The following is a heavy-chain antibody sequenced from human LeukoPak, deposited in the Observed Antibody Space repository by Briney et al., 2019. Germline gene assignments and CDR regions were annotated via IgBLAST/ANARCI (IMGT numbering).Heavy chain of an antibody. J-gene: IGHJ4*02. Sequence: SVKVSCKASGYTFTGYYMHWVRQAPGQGLEWMGGIIPIFGTANYAQKFQGRVTITADESTSTAYMELSSLRSEDTAVYYCARDKGAVVDYWGQGTLVTVSS. CDR3: ARDKGAVVDY. CDR1: GYTFTGYY. D-gene: IGHD2-15*01. V-gene: IGHV1-69*13. CDR2: IIPIFGTA.